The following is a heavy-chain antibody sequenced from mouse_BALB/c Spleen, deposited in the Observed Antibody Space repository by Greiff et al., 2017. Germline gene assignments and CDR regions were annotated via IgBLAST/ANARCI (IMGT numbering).Heavy chain of an antibody. D-gene: IGHD2-14*01. V-gene: IGHV1S41*01. Sequence: DLVKPGASVKLSCKASGYTFTSYWINWIKQRPGQGLEWIGRIAPGSGSTYYNEMFKGKATLTVDTSSSTAYIQLSSLSSEDSAVYFCAGRGNYAMDYWGQGTSVTVSS. CDR2: IAPGSGST. CDR3: AGRGNYAMDY. J-gene: IGHJ4*01. CDR1: GYTFTSYW.